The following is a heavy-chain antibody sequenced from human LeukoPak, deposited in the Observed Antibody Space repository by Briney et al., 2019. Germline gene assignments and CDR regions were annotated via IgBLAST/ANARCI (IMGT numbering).Heavy chain of an antibody. J-gene: IGHJ4*02. V-gene: IGHV1-24*01. CDR3: ATGVGYDFWSGFTSLDY. CDR2: FDPEDGET. Sequence: ASVKVSCKVSGYTLTELSMHWVRQAPGKGLEWMGGFDPEDGETIYAQKFQGRVTMTEDTSTDTAYMELSSLRPEDTAVYYCATGVGYDFWSGFTSLDYWGQGTLVTVSS. D-gene: IGHD3-3*01. CDR1: GYTLTELS.